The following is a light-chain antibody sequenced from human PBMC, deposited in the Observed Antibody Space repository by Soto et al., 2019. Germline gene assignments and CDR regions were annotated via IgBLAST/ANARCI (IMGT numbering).Light chain of an antibody. Sequence: EIVLTQPPGTLPLSPGERATLSCRASQSVRSNLAWYQQKPRQAPRLVIYAASTRATGIPDRFSGSVSGTEFTLTISSLQSEDFAVYYCQQYNEWPPFTFGQGTRLEIK. CDR2: AAS. CDR1: QSVRSN. V-gene: IGKV3-15*01. CDR3: QQYNEWPPFT. J-gene: IGKJ5*01.